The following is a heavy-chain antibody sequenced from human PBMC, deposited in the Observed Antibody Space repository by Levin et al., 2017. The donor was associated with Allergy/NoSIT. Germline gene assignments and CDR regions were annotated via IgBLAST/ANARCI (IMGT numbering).Heavy chain of an antibody. CDR3: ARGTGSYYNGPCF. D-gene: IGHD3-10*01. V-gene: IGHV3-33*01. J-gene: IGHJ4*02. Sequence: GGSLRLSCAASGFTFSSYGMHWVRQAPGKGLEWVAVIWYDGSNKYYADSVKGRFTISRDNSKNTLYLQMNSLRAEDTAVYYCARGTGSYYNGPCFWGQGTLVTVSS. CDR1: GFTFSSYG. CDR2: IWYDGSNK.